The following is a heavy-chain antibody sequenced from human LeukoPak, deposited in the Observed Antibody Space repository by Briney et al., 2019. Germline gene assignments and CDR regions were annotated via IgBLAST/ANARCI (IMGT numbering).Heavy chain of an antibody. CDR2: INHSGST. J-gene: IGHJ4*02. CDR3: ARGSAAAGTGY. Sequence: PSETLSLTCAVYGGSFSGYYWSWIRQPPGKGLEWIGEINHSGSTNYNPSLKSRVPISVDTSKNQFSLKLSSVTAADTAVYYCARGSAAAGTGYWGQGTLVTVSS. D-gene: IGHD6-13*01. V-gene: IGHV4-34*01. CDR1: GGSFSGYY.